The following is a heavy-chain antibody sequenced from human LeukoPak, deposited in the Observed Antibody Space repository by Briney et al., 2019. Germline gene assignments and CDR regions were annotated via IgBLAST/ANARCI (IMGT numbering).Heavy chain of an antibody. J-gene: IGHJ4*02. V-gene: IGHV3-74*01. CDR1: GFTFSSYW. CDR3: ATAHQLPVREDY. CDR2: INSDGCST. D-gene: IGHD2-2*01. Sequence: GRSLRLSRAATGFTFSSYWMHWVRQAPGKVLLLVSRINSDGCSTSYADSVKGLFTISLANAKNTLYLQMNSLRAKDTAVYYCATAHQLPVREDYWGQGTLVTVPS.